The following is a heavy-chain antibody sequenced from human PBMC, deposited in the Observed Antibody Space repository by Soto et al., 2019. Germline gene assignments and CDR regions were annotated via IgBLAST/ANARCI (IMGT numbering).Heavy chain of an antibody. CDR2: IKSKTDGGTT. J-gene: IGHJ3*02. Sequence: GGSLRLSCAASGFTFSNAWMSWVRQAPGKGLEWGGRIKSKTDGGTTDYAAPVKGRFTISRDDSKNTLYLQMNSLKTEDTAVYYCPTERTPLGGIEDAFDIWGQGTMVTVSS. D-gene: IGHD1-26*01. CDR1: GFTFSNAW. V-gene: IGHV3-15*01. CDR3: PTERTPLGGIEDAFDI.